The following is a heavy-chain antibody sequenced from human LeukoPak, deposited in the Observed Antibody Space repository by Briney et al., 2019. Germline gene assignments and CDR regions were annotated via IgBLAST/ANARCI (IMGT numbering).Heavy chain of an antibody. CDR3: ARTAAAPNQFDP. CDR1: GYTFTSYY. CDR2: INYSGGSK. J-gene: IGHJ5*02. D-gene: IGHD6-25*01. V-gene: IGHV1-46*01. Sequence: SVKVSCKASGYTFTSYYMHWVRQAPGQGREWVGIINYSGGSKSYAQKFWGGVTMTRDMPTSTVYMELSSLRYDAAAVYYCARTAAAPNQFDPRGQGTLVTVSS.